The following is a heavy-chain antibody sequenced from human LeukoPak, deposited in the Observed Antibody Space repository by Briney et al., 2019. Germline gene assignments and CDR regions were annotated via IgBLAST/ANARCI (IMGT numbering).Heavy chain of an antibody. Sequence: SETLSLTCAVYGGSFSGYYWSWIRQPPGKGLEWIGEINHSGSTNYNPSLKGRVTISVDTSKNQFSLKLSSVTAADTAVYYCARRIVRYFNWLLGPFDYWGQGTLVTVSS. V-gene: IGHV4-34*01. J-gene: IGHJ4*02. CDR3: ARRIVRYFNWLLGPFDY. CDR2: INHSGST. D-gene: IGHD3-9*01. CDR1: GGSFSGYY.